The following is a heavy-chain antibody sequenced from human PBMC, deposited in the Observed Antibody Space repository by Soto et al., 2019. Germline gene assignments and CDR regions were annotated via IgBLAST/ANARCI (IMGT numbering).Heavy chain of an antibody. CDR1: GFTFSSYA. V-gene: IGHV3-30-3*01. CDR2: ISYDGSNK. CDR3: ARRSSSWFRYYYYGMDV. Sequence: QVQLVESGGGVVQPGRSLRLSCAASGFTFSSYAMHWVRQAPGKGLEWVAVISYDGSNKYYADSVKGRFTISRDNSKNPLYLQMNSLRAEDTAVYYCARRSSSWFRYYYYGMDVWGQGTTVTVSS. J-gene: IGHJ6*02. D-gene: IGHD6-13*01.